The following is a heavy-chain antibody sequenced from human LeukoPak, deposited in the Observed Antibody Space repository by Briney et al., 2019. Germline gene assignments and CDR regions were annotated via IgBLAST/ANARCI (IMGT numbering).Heavy chain of an antibody. CDR1: GFSFNYYN. CDR2: ISSSSSYI. J-gene: IGHJ5*02. CDR3: ARTIAVGNWFDP. V-gene: IGHV3-21*01. D-gene: IGHD6-19*01. Sequence: GGSLRLSCAASGFSFNYYNMNWVRQAPGKGLEWVSSISSSSSYIYYADSVKGRFTISRDNVKNSLYLQMNSLRAEDTAVYYCARTIAVGNWFDPWGQGTLVTVSS.